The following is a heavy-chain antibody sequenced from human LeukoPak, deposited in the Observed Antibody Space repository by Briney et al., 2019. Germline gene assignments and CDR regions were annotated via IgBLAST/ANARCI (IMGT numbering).Heavy chain of an antibody. D-gene: IGHD6-19*01. Sequence: ASVKVSCKASGYTFTSHYMHWVRQAPGQGLEWMGIINPSAGGTGYALKFQARVTITRESSTSTANFARNSRGFEHRARHFCARGGSGWYVDYWGQGTLVTVSS. J-gene: IGHJ4*02. CDR2: INPSAGGT. CDR1: GYTFTSHY. V-gene: IGHV1-46*01. CDR3: ARGGSGWYVDY.